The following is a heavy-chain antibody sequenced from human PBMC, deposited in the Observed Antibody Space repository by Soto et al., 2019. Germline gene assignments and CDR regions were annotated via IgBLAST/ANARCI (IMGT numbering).Heavy chain of an antibody. Sequence: GESLRLSCAASGFTFSSYAMHWVRQAPGKGLEWVAVISYDGSNKYYADSVKGRFTISRDNSKNTLYLQMNSLRAEDTAVYYCARDIAAAGSVAFDYWGQGTLVTVS. CDR3: ARDIAAAGSVAFDY. J-gene: IGHJ4*02. D-gene: IGHD6-13*01. V-gene: IGHV3-30-3*01. CDR2: ISYDGSNK. CDR1: GFTFSSYA.